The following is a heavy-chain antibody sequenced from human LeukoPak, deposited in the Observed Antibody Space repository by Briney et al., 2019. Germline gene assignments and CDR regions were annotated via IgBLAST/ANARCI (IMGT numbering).Heavy chain of an antibody. CDR1: GGSISSGDYY. CDR2: IYYSGST. V-gene: IGHV4-30-4*01. D-gene: IGHD1-1*01. CDR3: AGDVMSTALDAFDV. Sequence: SQTLTLTCTVSGGSISSGDYYWSWIRQPPGKGLEWIGYIYYSGSTYYNPSLKSRVTISVDTSKNQFSLQLSSVTAADTAVYYCAGDVMSTALDAFDVWGQGTMVTVSS. J-gene: IGHJ3*01.